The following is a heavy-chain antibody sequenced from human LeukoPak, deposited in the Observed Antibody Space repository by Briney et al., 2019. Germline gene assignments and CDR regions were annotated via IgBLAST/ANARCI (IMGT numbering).Heavy chain of an antibody. CDR2: IRYDGSNK. CDR1: GFTFSSYG. V-gene: IGHV3-30*02. CDR3: AIREGIVVVPAGD. J-gene: IGHJ4*02. D-gene: IGHD2-2*01. Sequence: GGSLRLSCAASGFTFSSYGMHWVRQAPGKGLEWVAFIRYDGSNKYYADSVKGRSTISRDNSKNTLYLQMNSLRAEDTAVYYCAIREGIVVVPAGDWGQGTLVTVSS.